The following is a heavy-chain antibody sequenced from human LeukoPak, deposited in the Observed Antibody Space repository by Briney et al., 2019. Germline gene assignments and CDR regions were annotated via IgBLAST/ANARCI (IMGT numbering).Heavy chain of an antibody. CDR2: IYPGDSET. D-gene: IGHD7-27*01. V-gene: IGHV5-51*01. J-gene: IGHJ4*02. Sequence: PGESLKISCKGSGYSFTNYWIGWVRQMPGKGLEWMGIIYPGDSETRYSPSFQGQVTISADRSNSTAYLQWSSLKASDTAMYYCARQSGYYFDYWGQGTLVTVSS. CDR3: ARQSGYYFDY. CDR1: GYSFTNYW.